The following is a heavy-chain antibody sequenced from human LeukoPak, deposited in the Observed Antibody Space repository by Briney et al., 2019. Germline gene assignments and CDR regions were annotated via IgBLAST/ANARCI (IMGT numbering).Heavy chain of an antibody. D-gene: IGHD5-18*01. CDR2: INHSGST. V-gene: IGHV4-34*01. CDR1: GGSFSGYY. Sequence: PSETLSLTCAVYGGSFSGYYWSWIRQPPGKGLEWIGEINHSGSTNYNPSLKSRVTISVDTSKNQFSLKLSSVTAADTAVYYCARDTNGRDGYIFGIDYWGQGTLVTVSS. J-gene: IGHJ4*02. CDR3: ARDTNGRDGYIFGIDY.